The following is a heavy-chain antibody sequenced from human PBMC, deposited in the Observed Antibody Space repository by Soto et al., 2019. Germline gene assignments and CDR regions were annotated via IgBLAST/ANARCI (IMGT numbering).Heavy chain of an antibody. Sequence: ASVKVSCKASGGTFSSYTISWVRQAPGQGLEWMGRIIPILGIANYAQKFQGRVTITADKSTSTAYMELSSLRSEDTAVYYCARPGIAVAGGFDYWGQGTLVTVSS. D-gene: IGHD6-19*01. CDR1: GGTFSSYT. CDR3: ARPGIAVAGGFDY. CDR2: IIPILGIA. V-gene: IGHV1-69*02. J-gene: IGHJ4*02.